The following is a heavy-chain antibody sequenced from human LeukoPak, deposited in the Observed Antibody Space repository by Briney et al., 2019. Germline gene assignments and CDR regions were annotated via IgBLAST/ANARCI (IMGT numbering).Heavy chain of an antibody. CDR1: GYTFTRYA. CDR3: ARDYTSAEWLGFAFDV. CDR2: INPFNGNT. Sequence: ASVKVSCKASGYTFTRYAISWLRQAPGQGLEWMGWINPFNGNTNDAERFQGRVIMTTDTSTTSAYMELRGLRSDDTAVYYCARDYTSAEWLGFAFDVWGQGTMISVSS. V-gene: IGHV1-18*01. D-gene: IGHD6-19*01. J-gene: IGHJ3*01.